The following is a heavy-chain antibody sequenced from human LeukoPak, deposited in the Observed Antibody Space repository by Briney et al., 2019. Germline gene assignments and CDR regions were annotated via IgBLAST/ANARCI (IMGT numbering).Heavy chain of an antibody. CDR1: GYSIDSGYF. V-gene: IGHV4-38-2*02. CDR3: ARDLGSGWSPGY. J-gene: IGHJ4*02. Sequence: PSETLSLTCIVSGYSIDSGYFWGWIRRPPGKGLEWIGNIHHSGTTYYNPSLKSRVTISVDTSKNQFSLNLTSVTAADTAFYYCARDLGSGWSPGYWGQGTLVTVSS. CDR2: IHHSGTT. D-gene: IGHD6-19*01.